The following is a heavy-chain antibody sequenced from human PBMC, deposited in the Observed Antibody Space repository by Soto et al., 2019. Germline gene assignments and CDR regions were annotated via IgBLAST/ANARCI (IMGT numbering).Heavy chain of an antibody. V-gene: IGHV4-30-4*01. J-gene: IGHJ4*02. D-gene: IGHD3-22*01. CDR1: GASVSSGDSY. CDR3: VRGGNPYHYDKSGPGTFDK. Sequence: SETLSLACSVSGASVSSGDSYWSWILQTPGKALELIWYMSFNGYSNYSPSLKSRVTMPVDTSKTQFSLRMSSVTAADTAVYYCVRGGNPYHYDKSGPGTFDKWGQGTLVTVSS. CDR2: MSFNGYS.